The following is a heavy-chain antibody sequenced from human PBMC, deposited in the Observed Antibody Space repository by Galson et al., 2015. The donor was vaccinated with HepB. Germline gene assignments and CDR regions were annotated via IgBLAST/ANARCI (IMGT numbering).Heavy chain of an antibody. V-gene: IGHV5-51*01. D-gene: IGHD2-2*01. CDR2: IYPGDSDT. Sequence: QSGAEVKKPGESLKISCKGSGYSFTGYWIGWVRQMPGKGLEWMGIIYPGDSDTRYSPSFQGQVTISADKSISTAYLQWSSLKASDTAMYYCARKDVVVPAPGGAFDIWGQGTMVTVSS. J-gene: IGHJ3*02. CDR1: GYSFTGYW. CDR3: ARKDVVVPAPGGAFDI.